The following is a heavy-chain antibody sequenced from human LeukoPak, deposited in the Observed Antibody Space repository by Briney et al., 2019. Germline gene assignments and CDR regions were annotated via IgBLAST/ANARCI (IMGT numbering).Heavy chain of an antibody. CDR1: GITFSGHW. CDR2: IKSDGSST. J-gene: IGHJ5*02. V-gene: IGHV3-74*01. Sequence: PGGSLRLSCAASGITFSGHWMHWVRQAPGKGPAWVSRIKSDGSSTSYADSVKGRFTISSDNAKNMLYLQMNSLRAEDTAVYYCARSDWFDPWGQGTLVTVSS. CDR3: ARSDWFDP.